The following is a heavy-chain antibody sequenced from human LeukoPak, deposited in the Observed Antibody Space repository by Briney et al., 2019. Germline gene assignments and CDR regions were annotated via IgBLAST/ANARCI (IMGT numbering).Heavy chain of an antibody. CDR1: GFTFSSYA. CDR3: ARDRAYYYDSSSYYYFDY. Sequence: GRSLRLSCAASGFTFSSYAMHWVRQAPGKGLEWVAVISYDGSNKYYADSVKGRFTISRDNSKNTLYLQMNSLRAEDTAVYYCARDRAYYYDSSSYYYFDYWGQGTLVTVSS. V-gene: IGHV3-30-3*01. J-gene: IGHJ4*02. CDR2: ISYDGSNK. D-gene: IGHD3-22*01.